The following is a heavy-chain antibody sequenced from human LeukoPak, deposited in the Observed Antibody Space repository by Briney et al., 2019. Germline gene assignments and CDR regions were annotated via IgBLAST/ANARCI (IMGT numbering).Heavy chain of an antibody. Sequence: GASVKVSCRASGYTFTSYGISWVRQAPGQGLEWMGWISAYNGNTNYAQKLQGRVTMTTDTSTSTAYMELRSLRSDDTAVYYCARAPYGSGSYFLDYWGQGTLDTVSS. D-gene: IGHD3-10*01. CDR3: ARAPYGSGSYFLDY. CDR1: GYTFTSYG. CDR2: ISAYNGNT. J-gene: IGHJ4*02. V-gene: IGHV1-18*01.